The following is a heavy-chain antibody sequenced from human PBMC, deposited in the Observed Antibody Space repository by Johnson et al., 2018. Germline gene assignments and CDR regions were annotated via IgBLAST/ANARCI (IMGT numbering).Heavy chain of an antibody. CDR1: GFTFSSYG. D-gene: IGHD6-13*01. CDR3: SKAAPACMGGNYYYYYMDV. CDR2: VSYDGSNK. J-gene: IGHJ6*03. Sequence: VQLVESGGGVVQPGRSLRLSCAASGFTFSSYGMHWVRQAPGKGLEWVAVVSYDGSNKYYADSVKGRFTISRDDSKNPLYLQMNSLRAEDTAVYYCSKAAPACMGGNYYYYYMDVWGKGTTVTVSS. V-gene: IGHV3-30*18.